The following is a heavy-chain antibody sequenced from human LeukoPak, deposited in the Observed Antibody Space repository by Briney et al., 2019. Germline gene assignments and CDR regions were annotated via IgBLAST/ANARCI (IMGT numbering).Heavy chain of an antibody. CDR3: ASGYCSGGSCYSG. CDR1: GFTFSSYE. V-gene: IGHV3-48*03. D-gene: IGHD2-15*01. CDR2: ISSSGSTI. Sequence: PGGSLRLSCAASGFTFSSYEMNWVRQAPGKGLEWDSYISSSGSTIYYADSVKGRFTISRDNAKNSLYLQMNSLRAEDTAVYYCASGYCSGGSCYSGWGQGTLVTVSS. J-gene: IGHJ4*02.